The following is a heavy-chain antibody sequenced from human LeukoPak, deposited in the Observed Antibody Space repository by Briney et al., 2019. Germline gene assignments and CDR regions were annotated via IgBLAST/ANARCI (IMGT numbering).Heavy chain of an antibody. CDR1: GFTFGSYA. Sequence: PGGSLRLSCAASGFTFGSYAMNWVRQAPGKGLEWVAVISSDGSNKFYVDSVKGRFTIPRDNPKNTLYLQMNSLRPEDTAVYYCATDSSSRIQLWTPLKYWGQGTLVTVSS. J-gene: IGHJ4*02. CDR2: ISSDGSNK. D-gene: IGHD5-18*01. V-gene: IGHV3-30*03. CDR3: ATDSSSRIQLWTPLKY.